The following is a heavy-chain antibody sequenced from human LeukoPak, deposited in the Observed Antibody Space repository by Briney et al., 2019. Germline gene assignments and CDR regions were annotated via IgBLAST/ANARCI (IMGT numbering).Heavy chain of an antibody. CDR2: ISGSGGST. V-gene: IGHV3-23*01. D-gene: IGHD4-23*01. J-gene: IGHJ4*02. CDR3: AKDPLGYGGRYLDY. CDR1: GFTFSSYS. Sequence: PGGSLRLSCAASGFTFSSYSMSWVRQAPGQGLEWVSTISGSGGSTYYADSVKGRFTISRDNSKNTLYLQMNSLRAEDTAVYFCAKDPLGYGGRYLDYWGQGSLVTVSS.